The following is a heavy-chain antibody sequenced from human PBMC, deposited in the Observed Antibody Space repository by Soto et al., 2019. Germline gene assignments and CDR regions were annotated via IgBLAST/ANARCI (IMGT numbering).Heavy chain of an antibody. V-gene: IGHV1-8*01. D-gene: IGHD6-19*01. J-gene: IGHJ3*02. CDR2: MNPNSANT. CDR1: GYTITSHD. Sequence: ASVKVSCKASGYTITSHDINWVRQASGQGLEWMGWMNPNSANTGYAQKFQGRVTMTRDTSINTANMELSSLRSEDTAVYYCAREKWQVRRNDAFDIWGQGTMVTVSS. CDR3: AREKWQVRRNDAFDI.